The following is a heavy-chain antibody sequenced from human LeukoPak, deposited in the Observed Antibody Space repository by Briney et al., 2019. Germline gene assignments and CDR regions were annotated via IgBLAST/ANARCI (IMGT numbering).Heavy chain of an antibody. Sequence: GASVKVSCKASGYTFSSYGITWVRQAPGQGLEWMGWISGYNGDTEYAQKIQGRVSMTTDTSTSTAFMELRSLRSDDTAVYYCARRRYYDSTYYYYMDVWGKGTTVTVSS. D-gene: IGHD3-3*01. CDR1: GYTFSSYG. CDR3: ARRRYYDSTYYYYMDV. J-gene: IGHJ6*03. V-gene: IGHV1-18*01. CDR2: ISGYNGDT.